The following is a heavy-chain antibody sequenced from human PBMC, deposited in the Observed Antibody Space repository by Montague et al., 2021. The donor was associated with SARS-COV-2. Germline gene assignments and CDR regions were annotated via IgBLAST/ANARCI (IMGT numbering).Heavy chain of an antibody. V-gene: IGHV3-48*03. D-gene: IGHD3-10*01. CDR1: GFPFSSYE. J-gene: IGHJ3*01. CDR3: ARDAGATGGQYAFDL. Sequence: SLRLSCAGPGFPFSSYELNWIRQAPGKGLEWVSYIGSTGTTIYYADSVKDRFTISRDNAKNSLYLQLNRLRVDDTAVYYCARDAGATGGQYAFDLWGQGTMVTVSS. CDR2: IGSTGTTI.